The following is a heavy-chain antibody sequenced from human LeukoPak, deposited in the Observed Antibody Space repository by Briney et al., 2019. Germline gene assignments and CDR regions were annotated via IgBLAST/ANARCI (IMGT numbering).Heavy chain of an antibody. CDR3: ARDQGVSNKWLDAFEI. Sequence: SVKVSCKASGGTFTTFAFSWVRQAPGQGLEWMGTIIPVFGTVDYAQKFQGRVTITADESTSTVYMEMNSLRYEDTAVFFCARDQGVSNKWLDAFEIWGQGTMVAVSS. J-gene: IGHJ3*02. V-gene: IGHV1-69*13. CDR1: GGTFTTFA. D-gene: IGHD5-12*01. CDR2: IIPVFGTV.